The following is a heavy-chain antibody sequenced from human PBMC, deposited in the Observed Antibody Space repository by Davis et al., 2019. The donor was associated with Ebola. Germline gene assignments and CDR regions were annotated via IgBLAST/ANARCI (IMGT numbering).Heavy chain of an antibody. D-gene: IGHD6-13*01. Sequence: SLKISRAASGFTFDDYAMHWVRQAPGKGLEWVSGISWNSGSIGYADSVKGRFTISRDNAKNSLYLQMNSLRAEDTALYYCAKGIAAAGNLYYYGMDVWGQGTTVTVSS. J-gene: IGHJ6*02. CDR1: GFTFDDYA. CDR3: AKGIAAAGNLYYYGMDV. V-gene: IGHV3-9*01. CDR2: ISWNSGSI.